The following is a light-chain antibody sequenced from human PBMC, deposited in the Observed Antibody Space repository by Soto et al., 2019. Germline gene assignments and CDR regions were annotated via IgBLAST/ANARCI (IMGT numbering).Light chain of an antibody. CDR1: QSVSSYS. CDR2: GTS. V-gene: IGKV3D-20*02. CDR3: KQRSNLIN. J-gene: IGKJ5*01. Sequence: ENVLTHSPGALSLSPWERAHLSCRASQSVSSYSLAWYQQKPGQAPRLVMYGTSNRATGIPDRFRGSGSGTDFTLTISSLEPEDFAVYYCKQRSNLINFGKGTRRAIK.